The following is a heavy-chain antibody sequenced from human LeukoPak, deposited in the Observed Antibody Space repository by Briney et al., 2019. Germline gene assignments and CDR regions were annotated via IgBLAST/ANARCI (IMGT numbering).Heavy chain of an antibody. CDR2: INTNTGNP. CDR3: ARTRLSGSCPNLDY. V-gene: IGHV7-4-1*02. CDR1: GYTFTSYG. D-gene: IGHD1-26*01. J-gene: IGHJ4*02. Sequence: ASVKVSCKASGYTFTSYGISWVRQAPGQGLEWMGWINTNTGNPTYAQGFTGRFVFSLDTSVSTAYLQISSLKAEDTAVYYCARTRLSGSCPNLDYWGQGTLVTVSS.